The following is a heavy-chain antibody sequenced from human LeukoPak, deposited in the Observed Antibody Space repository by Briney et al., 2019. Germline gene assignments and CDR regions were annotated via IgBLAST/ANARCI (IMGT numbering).Heavy chain of an antibody. CDR3: ARDLVTVTKGFDI. V-gene: IGHV4-59*11. CDR1: DDSFRSHY. CDR2: ISYIGRT. Sequence: SETLSLTVAVSDDSFRSHYWTWIGQPPGKALEGFGYISYIGRTNYNPSLKSRVTISIDTSKNQFSLKLTSVTAADTAVYYCARDLVTVTKGFDIWGQGTMVSVSS. D-gene: IGHD4-17*01. J-gene: IGHJ3*02.